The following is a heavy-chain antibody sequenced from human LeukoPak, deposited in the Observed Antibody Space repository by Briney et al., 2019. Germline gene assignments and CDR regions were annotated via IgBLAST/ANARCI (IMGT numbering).Heavy chain of an antibody. Sequence: GGALRLSCAASGFTLSSYAMQWVRQAPGQGLGWGAFIRYDGSNQYYADSVKGRFTISRDNSKNTLYLQMNSLRAEDTAVYYCAKEGGEHTSCPWFDPWGQGTLVTVSS. D-gene: IGHD2-2*01. CDR1: GFTLSSYA. V-gene: IGHV3-30*02. CDR2: IRYDGSNQ. CDR3: AKEGGEHTSCPWFDP. J-gene: IGHJ5*02.